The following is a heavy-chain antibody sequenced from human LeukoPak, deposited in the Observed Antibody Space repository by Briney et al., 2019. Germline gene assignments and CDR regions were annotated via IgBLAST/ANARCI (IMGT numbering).Heavy chain of an antibody. CDR1: GFTVSSNY. J-gene: IGHJ4*02. D-gene: IGHD4-17*01. Sequence: GGSLRLSCAASGFTVSSNYMSWVRQAPGKGLEWVSVIYSGGGTTYYADSVKGRFTISRDNSKNTLYLQMDSLRAEDTAVYYCAKDGPYGDPTKEIVDWGQGTLVTVSS. CDR2: IYSGGGTT. CDR3: AKDGPYGDPTKEIVD. V-gene: IGHV3-23*03.